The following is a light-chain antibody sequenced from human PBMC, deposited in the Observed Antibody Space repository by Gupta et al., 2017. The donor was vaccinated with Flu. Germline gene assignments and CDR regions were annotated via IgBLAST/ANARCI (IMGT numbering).Light chain of an antibody. CDR3: QQSYNSPYS. Sequence: SVGDRVTISCRTSQNIKNYLNWYQQKPGQAPKVLIYAASKLQSRVPSRFSGGGSETNFTLTINSLQPEDLATYFCQQSYNSPYSFGQGSKVEIK. V-gene: IGKV1-39*01. CDR2: AAS. CDR1: QNIKNY. J-gene: IGKJ2*03.